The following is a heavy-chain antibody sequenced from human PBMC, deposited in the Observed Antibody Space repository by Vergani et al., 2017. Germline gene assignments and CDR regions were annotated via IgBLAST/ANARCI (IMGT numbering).Heavy chain of an antibody. J-gene: IGHJ6*02. V-gene: IGHV3-7*03. Sequence: EVQLVESGGGLVQPGGSLRLSCAASGFTFSSYWMSWVRQAPGKGLEWVANIKQDGSEKYYVDSVKGRFTISRDNAKNSLYLQMNSLRAEDTAVYYCARDSDSDPGYYYGMDGWGQGTTVTVSS. CDR2: IKQDGSEK. CDR3: ARDSDSDPGYYYGMDG. D-gene: IGHD3-10*01. CDR1: GFTFSSYW.